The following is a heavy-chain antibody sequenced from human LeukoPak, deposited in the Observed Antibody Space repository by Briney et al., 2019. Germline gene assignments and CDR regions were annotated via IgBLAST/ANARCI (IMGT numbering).Heavy chain of an antibody. CDR1: GGSISSYY. V-gene: IGHV4-59*08. CDR2: ISYSGIT. Sequence: ASETLSLTCIVSGGSISSYYWSWIRQPPGKGLEWIGYISYSGITNYNPSLKSRVTMSVDTSKNQFSLKLSSVTAVDTAVYFCARNWGSWAFDIWGQGTKVTVSS. CDR3: ARNWGSWAFDI. J-gene: IGHJ3*02. D-gene: IGHD3-16*01.